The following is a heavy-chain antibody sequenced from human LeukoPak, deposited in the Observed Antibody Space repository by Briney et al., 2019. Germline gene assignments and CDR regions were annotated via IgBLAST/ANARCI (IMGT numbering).Heavy chain of an antibody. Sequence: SVKVSCKASGGTFSSYAISWVRQAPGQGLEWMGGIIPIFGTANYAQKFQGRVTITADESTSTAYMELSSLRSEDTAVYYCARSYEVVPAAKWRHSGYDRHYYYMDVWGKGTTVTVSS. CDR3: ARSYEVVPAAKWRHSGYDRHYYYMDV. J-gene: IGHJ6*03. V-gene: IGHV1-69*01. CDR2: IIPIFGTA. CDR1: GGTFSSYA. D-gene: IGHD2-2*01.